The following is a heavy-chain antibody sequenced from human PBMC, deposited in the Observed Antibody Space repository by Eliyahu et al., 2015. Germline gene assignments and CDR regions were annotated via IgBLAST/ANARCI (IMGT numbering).Heavy chain of an antibody. CDR1: GYTFTSYY. J-gene: IGHJ6*03. CDR2: INPSGGST. D-gene: IGHD3-22*01. V-gene: IGHV1-46*03. CDR3: ARDAYYDSTRGYYYYYMDV. Sequence: QVQLVQSGAEVKKPGASVKVSCKASGYTFTSYYMPWVRQAPGQGLEWMGIINPSGGSTSYAQKFQGRVTMTRDTSTSTVYMELSSLRSEDTAVYYCARDAYYDSTRGYYYYYMDVWGKGTTVTVSS.